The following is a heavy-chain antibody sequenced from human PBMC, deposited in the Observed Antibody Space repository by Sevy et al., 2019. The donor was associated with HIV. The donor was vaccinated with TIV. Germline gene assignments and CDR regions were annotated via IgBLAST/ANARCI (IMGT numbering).Heavy chain of an antibody. Sequence: GGSLRLSCAASGFSFSGYAMSWVRQAPGKGLEWVSGVRSRGGSTFYADSVKGRFSISRDNSKNTLYLQMNSLRAEDTAVYYCAKEGAAIGIPYFDYWSQGTLVTVSS. J-gene: IGHJ4*02. CDR3: AKEGAAIGIPYFDY. CDR2: VRSRGGST. D-gene: IGHD6-13*01. CDR1: GFSFSGYA. V-gene: IGHV3-23*01.